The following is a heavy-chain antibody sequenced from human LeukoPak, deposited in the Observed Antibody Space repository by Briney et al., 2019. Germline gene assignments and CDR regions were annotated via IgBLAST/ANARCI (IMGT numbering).Heavy chain of an antibody. Sequence: GGSLRLSCAASGFIFSTYGIHWVRQAPGKGLEWVAVIWYDGSNEYYADSVKGRFTVSGDNAKNTVYLEINSLRAEDTAVYYCARGIGKSFGCIDYWGQGTLVTVSS. CDR2: IWYDGSNE. D-gene: IGHD6-19*01. J-gene: IGHJ4*02. CDR3: ARGIGKSFGCIDY. V-gene: IGHV3-33*01. CDR1: GFIFSTYG.